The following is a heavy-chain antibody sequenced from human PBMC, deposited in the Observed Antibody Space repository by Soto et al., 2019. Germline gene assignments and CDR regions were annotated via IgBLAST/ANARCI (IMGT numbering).Heavy chain of an antibody. CDR1: GYTFTSYY. J-gene: IGHJ5*02. Sequence: ASVKVSCKASGYTFTSYYMHWVRQAPGQGREWMGIINPSGGSTSYAQKFQGRVTMTRDTSTSTVYMELSSLRSEDTAVYYCARDRSRYYYDSSGYYLYNWFDPWGQGXLVTVSS. D-gene: IGHD3-22*01. CDR2: INPSGGST. CDR3: ARDRSRYYYDSSGYYLYNWFDP. V-gene: IGHV1-46*01.